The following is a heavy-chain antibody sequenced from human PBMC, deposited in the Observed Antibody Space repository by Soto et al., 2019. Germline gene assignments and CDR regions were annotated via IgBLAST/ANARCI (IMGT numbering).Heavy chain of an antibody. CDR1: GFTFDDYT. V-gene: IGHV3-43*01. CDR3: AKDTTAMAGWYYFDY. Sequence: EVQLVESGGVVVQPGGSLRLSCAASGFTFDDYTMHWVRQAPGKGLEWVSLISWDGGSTYYADSVKGRFTISRDNSKNSLYLQMNSLRTEDTALYYCAKDTTAMAGWYYFDYWGQGTLVTVSS. D-gene: IGHD5-18*01. J-gene: IGHJ4*02. CDR2: ISWDGGST.